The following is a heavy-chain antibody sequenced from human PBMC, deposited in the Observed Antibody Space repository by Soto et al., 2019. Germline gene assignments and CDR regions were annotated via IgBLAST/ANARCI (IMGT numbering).Heavy chain of an antibody. V-gene: IGHV4-59*11. CDR1: GGPTSSHY. CDR2: IYYSGST. D-gene: IGHD2-21*01. CDR3: ASVSPFFGGYYFDY. J-gene: IGHJ4*02. Sequence: SQTLSLTCTVSGGPTSSHYWSGSRQPPGKGLEWIGYIYYSGSTNYNPSLKSRVTISVDTSKNQFSLKLSSVTAADTAVYYCASVSPFFGGYYFDYWGQGTLVTVSS.